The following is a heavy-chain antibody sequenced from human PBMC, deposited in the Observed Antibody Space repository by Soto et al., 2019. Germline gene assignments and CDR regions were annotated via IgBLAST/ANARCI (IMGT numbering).Heavy chain of an antibody. CDR1: GYTFTNYA. CDR2: INAGNGNT. D-gene: IGHD5-12*01. J-gene: IGHJ4*02. CDR3: ARVSGYYLPDY. V-gene: IGHV1-3*01. Sequence: ASVKVSCKASGYTFTNYATHWVRQAPGQRLEWMGWINAGNGNTKYSQKLQGRVTITRDTSASTAYMEMSSLSSEDTAVYYCARVSGYYLPDYWGQGTLVTVSS.